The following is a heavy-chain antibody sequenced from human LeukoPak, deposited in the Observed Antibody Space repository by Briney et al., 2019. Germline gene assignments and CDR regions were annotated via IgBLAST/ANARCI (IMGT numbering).Heavy chain of an antibody. CDR1: GGTFSSYA. J-gene: IGHJ6*04. CDR3: ATRGNTAMAPDAYYYYYYGMDV. D-gene: IGHD5-18*01. Sequence: SVKVSCKASGGTFSSYAISWVRQAPGQGLEWMGGIIPISGTANYAQKFQGRVTITADESTSTAYMELSSLRSEDTAVYYCATRGNTAMAPDAYYYYYYGMDVWGKGTTVTVSS. CDR2: IIPISGTA. V-gene: IGHV1-69*13.